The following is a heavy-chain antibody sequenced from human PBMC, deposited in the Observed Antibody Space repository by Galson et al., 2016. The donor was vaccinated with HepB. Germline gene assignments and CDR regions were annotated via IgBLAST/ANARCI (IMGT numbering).Heavy chain of an antibody. V-gene: IGHV4-61*02. CDR2: VDTSGST. CDR3: ARGVAARQDYFYGMDV. CDR1: GGSNTSGSSY. D-gene: IGHD6-6*01. J-gene: IGHJ6*04. Sequence: TLSLTCTVSGGSNTSGSSYYNWIRQPAGKGLEWLGRVDTSGSTNYSPSLKSRVTISLDTSKNQFSLKLTSVTAADPAVYYCARGVAARQDYFYGMDVWGKGTTVTVSS.